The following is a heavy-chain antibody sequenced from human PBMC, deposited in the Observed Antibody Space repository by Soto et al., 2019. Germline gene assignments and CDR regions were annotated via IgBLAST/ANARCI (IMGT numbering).Heavy chain of an antibody. CDR1: GFTFSTYT. CDR3: ARETEYRNGWTNWFDP. V-gene: IGHV3-21*01. CDR2: ITSSDYI. D-gene: IGHD6-6*01. Sequence: GGSLRLSCAASGFTFSTYTMNWVRQAPGKGLEWVSSITSSDYISYADSVKGRLTISRDNAKNSLFLQMNSLRADDTAVYYCARETEYRNGWTNWFDPWGQGTLVTVSS. J-gene: IGHJ5*02.